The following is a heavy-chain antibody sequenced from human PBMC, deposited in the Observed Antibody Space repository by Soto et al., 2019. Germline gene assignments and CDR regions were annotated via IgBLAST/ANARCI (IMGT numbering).Heavy chain of an antibody. J-gene: IGHJ6*02. V-gene: IGHV1-69*13. Sequence: SVKVSCKASGGTFSSYAISWVRQAPGQGLEWMGGIIPIFGTANYAQKFQGRVTITADESTSTAYMELSSLRSEDTAVYYCAITRKATYYDPYYYYGMDVWGQGTTVTVSS. CDR1: GGTFSSYA. CDR2: IIPIFGTA. D-gene: IGHD3-3*01. CDR3: AITRKATYYDPYYYYGMDV.